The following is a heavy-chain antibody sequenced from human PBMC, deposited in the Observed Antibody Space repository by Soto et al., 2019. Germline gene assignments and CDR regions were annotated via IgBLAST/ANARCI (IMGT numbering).Heavy chain of an antibody. Sequence: QVQLVQSGAEVKKPGASVKVSCKASGYTFTSYDINWVRQATGQGLEWMGWMNPNSGNTGYAQKFQGRVTMTRNTSISTAYMELSSLRSEHTAVYYCARDSRYSSSWDYYYYGMDVWGQGTTVTVSS. V-gene: IGHV1-8*01. J-gene: IGHJ6*02. CDR2: MNPNSGNT. D-gene: IGHD6-13*01. CDR1: GYTFTSYD. CDR3: ARDSRYSSSWDYYYYGMDV.